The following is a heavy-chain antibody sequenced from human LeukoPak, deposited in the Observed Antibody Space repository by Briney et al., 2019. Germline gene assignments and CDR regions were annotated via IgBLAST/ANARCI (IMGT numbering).Heavy chain of an antibody. Sequence: PGGSLRLSCAVAGFTFSRYGMHWVRQAPGKVLEWLAFIRYDGSNKNYADSVKGRFTISRDISKKTLYLQMNSLRADDTAMYYCAKEGPGSLGLSLDYWGQGTLVTVSS. J-gene: IGHJ4*02. D-gene: IGHD1-1*01. CDR3: AKEGPGSLGLSLDY. V-gene: IGHV3-30*02. CDR1: GFTFSRYG. CDR2: IRYDGSNK.